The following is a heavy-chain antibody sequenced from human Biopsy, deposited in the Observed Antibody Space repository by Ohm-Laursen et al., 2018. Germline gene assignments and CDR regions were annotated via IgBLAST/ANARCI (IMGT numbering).Heavy chain of an antibody. CDR3: ARAAFGPFDS. CDR2: IYTSGST. Sequence: SDTLSLTCTVSGGSISSYYWNWIRQPAGKGLEWIGRIYTSGSTNFNPSLRSLVTMSIDTSKNQFSLRLSSVTAADTAVYYCARAAFGPFDSWGQGALVTVSS. J-gene: IGHJ4*02. V-gene: IGHV4-4*07. CDR1: GGSISSYY. D-gene: IGHD3-16*01.